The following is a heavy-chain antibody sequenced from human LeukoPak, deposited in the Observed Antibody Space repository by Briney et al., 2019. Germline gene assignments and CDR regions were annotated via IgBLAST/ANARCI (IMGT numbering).Heavy chain of an antibody. CDR3: ARQTYDSGRLYYTY. CDR2: INHSGTT. D-gene: IGHD3-10*01. Sequence: SETLSLTCAVYRGSFSGYYGSWIRQPPGKGLEWIGEINHSGTTNYNPSLKSRVTISVDTSKNQFSLKLTSVTAADTAVYYCARQTYDSGRLYYTYWGQGTLVTVSS. CDR1: RGSFSGYY. V-gene: IGHV4-34*01. J-gene: IGHJ4*02.